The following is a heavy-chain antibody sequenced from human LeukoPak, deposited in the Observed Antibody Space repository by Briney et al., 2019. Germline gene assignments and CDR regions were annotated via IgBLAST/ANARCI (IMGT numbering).Heavy chain of an antibody. CDR2: ISSSGSTI. CDR3: AREESSATIDY. J-gene: IGHJ4*02. V-gene: IGHV3-48*03. CDR1: GFTFSSYE. Sequence: HPGGSLRLSCAACGFTFSSYEMNWVRQAPGKGLEWVSYISSSGSTIYYADSVKGRFTISRDNAKNSLYLQMNSLRAEDTAVYYCAREESSATIDYWGQGTLVTVSS.